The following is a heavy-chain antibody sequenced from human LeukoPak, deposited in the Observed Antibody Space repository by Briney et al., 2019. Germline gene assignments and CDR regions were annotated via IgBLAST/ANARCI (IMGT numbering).Heavy chain of an antibody. V-gene: IGHV4-31*03. D-gene: IGHD3-22*01. CDR2: IYNSGTT. Sequence: SETLSLTCTVFGASTSSGGYYWTWIRQHPGKGLEWVGYIYNSGTTYYNPSLKSRVTISVDTSKDQFSLKLTSVTAADTAVYHCARGGYARCGYSLNYYYAMDVWGQGTTVTVSS. CDR1: GASTSSGGYY. J-gene: IGHJ6*02. CDR3: ARGGYARCGYSLNYYYAMDV.